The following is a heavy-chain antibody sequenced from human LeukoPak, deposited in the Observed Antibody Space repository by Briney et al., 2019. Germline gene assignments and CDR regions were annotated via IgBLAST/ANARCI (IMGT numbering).Heavy chain of an antibody. CDR1: GGSISSYY. D-gene: IGHD3-10*01. CDR2: IYYSGST. CDR3: ARHFMARGVIHFDY. J-gene: IGHJ4*02. Sequence: SETLSLTCTVSGGSISSYYWSWIRQPPGKGLEWIGYIYYSGSTNYNPSLKSRVTISVDTSKNQFSLKLSSVTAADTAVYYCARHFMARGVIHFDYCGQGTLVTVSS. V-gene: IGHV4-59*01.